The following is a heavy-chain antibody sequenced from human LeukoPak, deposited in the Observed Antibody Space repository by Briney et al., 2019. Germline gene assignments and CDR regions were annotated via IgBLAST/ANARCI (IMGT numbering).Heavy chain of an antibody. Sequence: GGSLRLSCAASGFTFSSYAMGWVRQAPGKGLEWVSAISGSGGSTYYADSVKGRFTISRDNSKNTLYLQMNSLRAEDTAVYYCAKGARYVVGATKFDYWGQGTLVTVSS. V-gene: IGHV3-23*01. CDR3: AKGARYVVGATKFDY. CDR2: ISGSGGST. CDR1: GFTFSSYA. J-gene: IGHJ4*02. D-gene: IGHD1-26*01.